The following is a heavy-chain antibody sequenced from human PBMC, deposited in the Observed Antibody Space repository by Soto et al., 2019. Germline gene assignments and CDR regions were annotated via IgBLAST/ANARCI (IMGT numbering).Heavy chain of an antibody. CDR3: ARRDSSGSFDY. J-gene: IGHJ4*02. CDR1: GYTFSYNY. Sequence: QVQLVQSGAEPKKTGASVKVSCKASGYTFSYNYIHWVRLAPGQGLEWMGWINPKSGGTSHAKKFQGRVTMTRDTSISTVYMELSRLTSDDRAVYYCARRDSSGSFDYWGQGTRVTVAS. V-gene: IGHV1-2*02. D-gene: IGHD5-18*01. CDR2: INPKSGGT.